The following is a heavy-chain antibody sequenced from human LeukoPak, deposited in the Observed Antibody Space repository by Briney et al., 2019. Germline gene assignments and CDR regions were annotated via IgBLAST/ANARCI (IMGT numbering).Heavy chain of an antibody. J-gene: IGHJ4*02. V-gene: IGHV1-18*01. CDR2: ISAYNGNT. CDR1: GYTFTSYG. Sequence: ASVKVSCKASGYTFTSYGISWVRQAPGQGLEWMGWISAYNGNTNYAQKLQGRVTMTTDTSTSTAYMELRSLRSDDTAVYYCARDCRIAAAGTGHGYWGQGTLVTVSS. CDR3: ARDCRIAAAGTGHGY. D-gene: IGHD6-13*01.